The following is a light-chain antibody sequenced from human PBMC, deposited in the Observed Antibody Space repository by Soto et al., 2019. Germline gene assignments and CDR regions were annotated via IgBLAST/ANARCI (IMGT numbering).Light chain of an antibody. CDR3: QQYYKWTPIT. J-gene: IGKJ5*01. Sequence: DIQLTQSPSFLSASVGDRVTITCRASQGISTYLAWYQQKLGKAPKLLIYDASTLQSGVPSRFSGSRSGTEFTLTISSLESEDFAVYSCQQYYKWTPITFGQGTRLEIK. CDR2: DAS. V-gene: IGKV1-9*01. CDR1: QGISTY.